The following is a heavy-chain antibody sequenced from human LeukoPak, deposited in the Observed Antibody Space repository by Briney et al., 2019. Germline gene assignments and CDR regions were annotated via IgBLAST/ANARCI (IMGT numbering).Heavy chain of an antibody. CDR1: GYTFTSYY. CDR3: AIFFGYTTFDY. CDR2: INPNSGGT. V-gene: IGHV1-2*06. J-gene: IGHJ4*02. D-gene: IGHD5-24*01. Sequence: ASVKVSCKASGYTFTSYYMHWVRQAPGQGPEWMGRINPNSGGTNYAQKFQGRVTMTRDTSISTAYMELSSLRSEDTAVYYCAIFFGYTTFDYWGQGTLVTVSS.